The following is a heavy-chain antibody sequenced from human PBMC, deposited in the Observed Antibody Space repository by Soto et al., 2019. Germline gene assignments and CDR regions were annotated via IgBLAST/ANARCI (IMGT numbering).Heavy chain of an antibody. CDR2: IYYSGST. D-gene: IGHD6-13*01. J-gene: IGHJ5*02. CDR3: ARPSSWSNWFDP. V-gene: IGHV4-39*01. CDR1: GGSISSSSYY. Sequence: KSSETLSLTCTVSGGSISSSSYYWGWIRQPPGKGLEWIGSIYYSGSTYYNPSLKSRVTISVDTSKNQFSLKLSSVTAADTAVYYCARPSSWSNWFDPWGQGTLVTVSS.